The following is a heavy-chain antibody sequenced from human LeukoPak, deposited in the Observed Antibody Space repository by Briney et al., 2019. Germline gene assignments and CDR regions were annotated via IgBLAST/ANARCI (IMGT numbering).Heavy chain of an antibody. Sequence: ASVKVSCKASGYTFSDYNLYWVRQAPGQGLEWMGRINPASGVTNSAQRFQGRVTMTRDTSLSTAYMELSRLTSDDTAVYYCARFDLVYRRNLVFGDYWGQGSLSPSPQ. J-gene: IGHJ4*02. CDR3: ARFDLVYRRNLVFGDY. CDR2: INPASGVT. CDR1: GYTFSDYN. D-gene: IGHD3-16*01. V-gene: IGHV1-2*06.